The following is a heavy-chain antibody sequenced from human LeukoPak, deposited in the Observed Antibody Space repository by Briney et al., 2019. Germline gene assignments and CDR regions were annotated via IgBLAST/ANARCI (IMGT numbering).Heavy chain of an antibody. CDR2: ISAYNGNT. CDR3: AREIAAAGTGNWFDP. V-gene: IGHV1-18*01. CDR1: GYTFTSYG. D-gene: IGHD6-13*01. J-gene: IGHJ5*02. Sequence: ASVKVSCKASGYTFTSYGISWVRQAPGQGLEWMGWISAYNGNTNYAQKPQGRVTMTTDTSTSTAYMELRSLRSDDTAVYYCAREIAAAGTGNWFDPWGQGTLVTVSS.